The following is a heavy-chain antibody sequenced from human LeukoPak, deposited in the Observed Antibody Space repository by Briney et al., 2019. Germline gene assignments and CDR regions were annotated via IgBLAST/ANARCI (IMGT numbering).Heavy chain of an antibody. CDR2: TRNKANSYTT. CDR3: ASLRGYTYGHDY. D-gene: IGHD5-18*01. CDR1: GVTFSDHY. V-gene: IGHV3-72*01. Sequence: GGSLRLSCAASGVTFSDHYMDWVRQPPGKGLEWVGRTRNKANSYTTKYAASLKGRSTISRDDSKNSLYLQMNSLKTEDTAVYYCASLRGYTYGHDYWGQGTLVTVSS. J-gene: IGHJ4*02.